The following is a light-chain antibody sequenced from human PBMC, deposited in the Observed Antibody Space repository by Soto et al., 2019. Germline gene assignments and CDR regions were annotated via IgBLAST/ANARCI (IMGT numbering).Light chain of an antibody. CDR2: ANS. CDR3: QSYDSSLSEGV. CDR1: SSNIGAGYN. V-gene: IGLV1-40*01. Sequence: QPVLTQPPSVSGAPGQRVTISCTGSSSNIGAGYNVHWYQQLPGTAPKLLIYANSNRPSGVPDRFSGSKSGTSASLAITGLQAEDEADYYCQSYDSSLSEGVFGGGTQLTVL. J-gene: IGLJ2*01.